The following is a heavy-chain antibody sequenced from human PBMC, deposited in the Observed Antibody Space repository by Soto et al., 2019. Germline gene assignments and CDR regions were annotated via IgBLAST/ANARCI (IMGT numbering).Heavy chain of an antibody. Sequence: PGGSLRLSCAASGFTFSSYAMHWVRQAPGKGLEWVAVISYDGSNKYYADSVKGRFTISRDNSKNTLYLQMNSLRAEDTAVYYCARAAPSITGIDYVPFDYWGQGTLVTVSS. CDR2: ISYDGSNK. CDR1: GFTFSSYA. CDR3: ARAAPSITGIDYVPFDY. D-gene: IGHD1-20*01. J-gene: IGHJ4*02. V-gene: IGHV3-30-3*01.